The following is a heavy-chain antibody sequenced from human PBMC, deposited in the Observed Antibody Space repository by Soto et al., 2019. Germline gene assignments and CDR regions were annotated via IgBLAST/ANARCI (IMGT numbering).Heavy chain of an antibody. V-gene: IGHV3-9*01. CDR1: GFTFDDYA. J-gene: IGHJ3*02. Sequence: PGGSLRLSCAASGFTFDDYAMHWVRQAPGKGLEWVSGISWNSGSIGYADSVKGRFTISRDNAKNSLYLQMNSLRAEDTALYYCAKDMNIVATDAFDIWGQGTMVTVSS. CDR3: AKDMNIVATDAFDI. D-gene: IGHD5-12*01. CDR2: ISWNSGSI.